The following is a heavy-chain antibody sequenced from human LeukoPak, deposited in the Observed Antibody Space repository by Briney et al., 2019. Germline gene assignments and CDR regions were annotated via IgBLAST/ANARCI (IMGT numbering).Heavy chain of an antibody. J-gene: IGHJ3*02. V-gene: IGHV3-66*01. CDR2: IYSGGST. Sequence: GGSLRLSCAASGFTVSNNYMGWVRPAPGKGLEWVSIIYSGGSTYYADSVKGRFTISRDNSKNTLYLQMNSLRAEDTAVYYCARDYPFDAFDIWGQGTMVTVSS. CDR1: GFTVSNNY. CDR3: ARDYPFDAFDI.